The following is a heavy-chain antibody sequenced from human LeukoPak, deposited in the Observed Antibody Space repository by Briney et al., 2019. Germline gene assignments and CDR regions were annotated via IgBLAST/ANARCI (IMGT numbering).Heavy chain of an antibody. CDR3: ARALESGNSDAGF. V-gene: IGHV3-30*02. CDR1: GFTFSNYG. Sequence: GGSLRLSCAASGFTFSNYGMRWVRQAPGKGQEWVAFIRYDGSNKYYADSVKGRFTISRDNSKNTLYLQMNSLRAEDTAVYYCARALESGNSDAGFWGQGTLVTVSS. D-gene: IGHD4-23*01. CDR2: IRYDGSNK. J-gene: IGHJ4*02.